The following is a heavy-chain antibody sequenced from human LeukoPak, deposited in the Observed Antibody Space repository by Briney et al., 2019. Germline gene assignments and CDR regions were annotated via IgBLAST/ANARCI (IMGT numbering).Heavy chain of an antibody. Sequence: SETLSLTCTVSGYSISSGYYWGYIRQPPGKGLEWIGSIYHSGSTYYNPSLNSRLTISVDTSKNQFSLKVNSVTAADTAVYYCARAPGNDYYPYYYMDVWGKGTTVTVSS. J-gene: IGHJ6*03. V-gene: IGHV4-38-2*02. CDR3: ARAPGNDYYPYYYMDV. CDR2: IYHSGST. CDR1: GYSISSGYY. D-gene: IGHD4/OR15-4a*01.